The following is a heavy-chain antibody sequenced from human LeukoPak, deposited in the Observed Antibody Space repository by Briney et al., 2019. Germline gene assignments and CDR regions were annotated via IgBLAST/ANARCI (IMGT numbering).Heavy chain of an antibody. CDR2: IFYTGST. D-gene: IGHD3-22*01. V-gene: IGHV4-59*01. J-gene: IGHJ3*01. Sequence: SETLSLTCSVSGGSISSYYWSWIRQPPGKGLEWIGNIFYTGSTKYNPSLKSRVTISVDTSKNQISLKLSSVSAADTAMYYCARSAYYYYDSGSYGVAFDVWGQGTMVTVSS. CDR3: ARSAYYYYDSGSYGVAFDV. CDR1: GGSISSYY.